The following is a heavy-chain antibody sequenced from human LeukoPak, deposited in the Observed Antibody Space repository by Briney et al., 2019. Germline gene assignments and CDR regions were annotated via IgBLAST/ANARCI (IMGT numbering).Heavy chain of an antibody. CDR1: GFTFSSYS. V-gene: IGHV3-21*01. CDR2: ISSSSSYI. CDR3: ARNFAEAFDI. Sequence: KPGGSLRLSCAASGFTFSSYSMNWVRQAPGKGLEWVSSISSSSSYIYYADSVKGRFTISRDNAMSSLNLQMNSLRGEDTATYYCARNFAEAFDIWGQGTMVTVSS. J-gene: IGHJ3*02.